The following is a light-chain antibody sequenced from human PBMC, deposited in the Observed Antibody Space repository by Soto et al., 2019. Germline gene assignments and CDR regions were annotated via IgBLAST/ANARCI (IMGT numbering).Light chain of an antibody. V-gene: IGKV3-15*01. CDR3: QQRSIWPWT. Sequence: EIVMTPSQATLAVSPCKQASLYCRASQSVGNNLAWYQQKPGQAPRLLIYGASTRPTGIPARFSGSGSGTDFTLTISSLEPEDFAVYYCQQRSIWPWTFGQGTKVDI. CDR1: QSVGNN. CDR2: GAS. J-gene: IGKJ1*01.